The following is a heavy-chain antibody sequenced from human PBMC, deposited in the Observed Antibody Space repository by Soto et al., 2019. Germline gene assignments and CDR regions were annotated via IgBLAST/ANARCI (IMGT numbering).Heavy chain of an antibody. Sequence: QVQLQESGPGLVRPSETLSLTCTVSGGSISNYNWNWIRQSAGKGLEWIGRIYSNGITYYSPSLKSRVTITVDTLDNQISLKLGCFTAADTAMYYCARERTYQLSGDDALDIWGQGTMVTVSS. CDR2: IYSNGIT. J-gene: IGHJ3*02. CDR1: GGSISNYN. CDR3: ARERTYQLSGDDALDI. D-gene: IGHD2-2*01. V-gene: IGHV4-4*07.